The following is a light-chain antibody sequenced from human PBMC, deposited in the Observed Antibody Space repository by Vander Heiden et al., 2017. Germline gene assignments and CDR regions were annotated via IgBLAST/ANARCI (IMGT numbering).Light chain of an antibody. CDR1: QSISSY. V-gene: IGKV1-39*01. CDR2: AAS. J-gene: IGKJ4*01. CDR3: QQIDSNLAIT. Sequence: DIQMTQSPSSLSASVGDRVTITCRASQSISSYLNWYQQKPGKAPKLLIYAASSLQSGVPSRFSGSGYGTDFTLTISSRQPEDFASYYCQQIDSNLAITFGGGTKVEIK.